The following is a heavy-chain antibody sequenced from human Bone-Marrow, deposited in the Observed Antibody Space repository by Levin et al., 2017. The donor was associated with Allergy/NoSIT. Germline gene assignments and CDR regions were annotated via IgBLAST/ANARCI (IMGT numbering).Heavy chain of an antibody. J-gene: IGHJ4*02. CDR3: ARDSVGFGYSSSWPFDY. D-gene: IGHD6-13*01. Sequence: SQTLSLTCAISGDSVSTNSAAWNWIRQSPSRGLECLGRTYYRSKWYTDYAVSVKSRITIKQDTSKNQFSLHLTSVTPEDTAVYYCARDSVGFGYSSSWPFDYWGQGILVTVSS. CDR1: GDSVSTNSAA. CDR2: TYYRSKWYT. V-gene: IGHV6-1*01.